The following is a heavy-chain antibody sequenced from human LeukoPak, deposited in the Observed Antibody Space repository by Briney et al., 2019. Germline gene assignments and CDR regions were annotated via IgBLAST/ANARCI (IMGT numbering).Heavy chain of an antibody. D-gene: IGHD2-2*01. CDR3: ARDRGVVPAAIYYYYYHGMDV. V-gene: IGHV3-21*01. CDR1: GFTFSSYS. CDR2: ISSSSSYI. J-gene: IGHJ6*02. Sequence: GGSLRLSCAASGFTFSSYSMNWVRQAPGKGLEWVSSISSSSSYIYYADSVKGRFTISRDNAKNSLYLQMNSLRAEDTAVYYCARDRGVVPAAIYYYYYHGMDVWGQGTTVTVSS.